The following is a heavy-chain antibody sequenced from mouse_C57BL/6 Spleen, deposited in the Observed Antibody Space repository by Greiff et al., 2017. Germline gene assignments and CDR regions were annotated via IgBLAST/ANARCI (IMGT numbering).Heavy chain of an antibody. J-gene: IGHJ1*03. CDR1: GFSLTSYG. CDR2: IWSGGST. V-gene: IGHV2-2*01. Sequence: VQRVESGPGLVQPSQSLSITCTVSGFSLTSYGVHWVRQSPGKGLEWLGVIWSGGSTDYNAAFISRLSISKDNSKSQVFFKMNSLQADDTAIYYCARSQLGRGYFDVWGTGTTVTVSS. CDR3: ARSQLGRGYFDV. D-gene: IGHD4-1*02.